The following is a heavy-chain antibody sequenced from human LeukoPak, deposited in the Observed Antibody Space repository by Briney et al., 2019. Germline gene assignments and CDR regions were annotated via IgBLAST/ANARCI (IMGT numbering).Heavy chain of an antibody. CDR1: GGSISSYY. J-gene: IGHJ6*03. V-gene: IGHV4-59*01. D-gene: IGHD5-18*01. Sequence: SETLSLTCTVSGGSISSYYWSWIRQPPGKGLEWIGYIYYSGSTNYNPSLKSRVTISVDTSKNQFSLKLSSETAADTAVYYCARSGIQLWLSPDYYYYMDVWGKGTTVTVSS. CDR2: IYYSGST. CDR3: ARSGIQLWLSPDYYYYMDV.